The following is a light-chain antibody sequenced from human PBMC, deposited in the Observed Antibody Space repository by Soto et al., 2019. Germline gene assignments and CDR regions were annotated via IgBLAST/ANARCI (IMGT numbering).Light chain of an antibody. CDR1: QSVSSF. CDR3: QQGSSWPPIFT. CDR2: DAS. V-gene: IGKV3-11*01. Sequence: EIVLTQSPATLSLSPGERATLSCRASQSVSSFLAWYQQKPGQAPRLLIYDASNTATGIRARFSGSGSGTDFTLTISSLEPEDSAVYYCQQGSSWPPIFTFGPGTKVEIK. J-gene: IGKJ3*01.